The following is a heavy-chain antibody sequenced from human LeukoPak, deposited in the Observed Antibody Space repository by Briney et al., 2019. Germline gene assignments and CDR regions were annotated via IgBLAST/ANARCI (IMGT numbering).Heavy chain of an antibody. CDR2: IIPIFGTA. V-gene: IGHV1-69*13. J-gene: IGHJ5*02. CDR3: ARDGKTIFGVVTPYNWFDP. D-gene: IGHD3-3*01. Sequence: SVKVSCKASGGTFISYAISWVRQAPGQGLEWMGGIIPIFGTANYAQKFQGRATITADESTSTAYMELSSLRSEDTAVYYCARDGKTIFGVVTPYNWFDPWGQGTLVTVSS. CDR1: GGTFISYA.